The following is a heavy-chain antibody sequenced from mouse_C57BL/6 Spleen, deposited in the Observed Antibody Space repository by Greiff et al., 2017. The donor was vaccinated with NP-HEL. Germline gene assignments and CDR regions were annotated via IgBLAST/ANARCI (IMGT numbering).Heavy chain of an antibody. V-gene: IGHV1-81*01. CDR2: IYPRSGNT. CDR3: ARYDYYGSSPFAY. Sequence: TGQGLEWIGEIYPRSGNTYYNEKFKGKATLTADKSSSTAYMELRSLTSEDSAVYFCARYDYYGSSPFAYWGQGTLVTVSA. J-gene: IGHJ3*01. D-gene: IGHD1-1*01.